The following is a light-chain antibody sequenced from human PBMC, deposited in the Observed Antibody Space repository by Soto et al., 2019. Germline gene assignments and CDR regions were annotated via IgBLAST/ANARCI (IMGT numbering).Light chain of an antibody. CDR3: SSYTNTATLVV. Sequence: QSALTQPASVSGSPGQSITISCTGSSGDVGGYNYVSWYQQHPGKAPKLIIYEVTNRPSGVSNRFSASKSGNTASLTISGLQSEDEADYYCSSYTNTATLVVFRTGTKLTVL. CDR1: SGDVGGYNY. J-gene: IGLJ1*01. V-gene: IGLV2-14*01. CDR2: EVT.